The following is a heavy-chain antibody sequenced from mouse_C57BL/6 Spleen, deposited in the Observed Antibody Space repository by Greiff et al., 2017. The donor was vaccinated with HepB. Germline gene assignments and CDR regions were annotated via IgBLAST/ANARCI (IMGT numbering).Heavy chain of an antibody. D-gene: IGHD1-1*02. Sequence: VQLQQPGAELVKPGASVKLSCKASGYTFTSYWMHWVKQRPGQGLEWIGMIHPNSGSTNYNQKFKSKATLTVDKSSSTAYMQLSSLTSEDSAVYYCATRSGSYLFDYWGQGTTLTVSS. CDR3: ATRSGSYLFDY. CDR1: GYTFTSYW. CDR2: IHPNSGST. V-gene: IGHV1-64*01. J-gene: IGHJ2*01.